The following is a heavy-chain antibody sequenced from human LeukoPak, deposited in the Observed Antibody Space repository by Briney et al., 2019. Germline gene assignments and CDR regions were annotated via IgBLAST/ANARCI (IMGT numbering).Heavy chain of an antibody. V-gene: IGHV3-15*01. CDR2: IKGKTDGGAT. J-gene: IGHJ4*02. D-gene: IGHD3-9*01. CDR1: GFSFINAY. CDR3: TPQHSLAVIGY. Sequence: GGSLRLSCAASGFSFINAYMSWVRQAPGKGLEWVGRIKGKTDGGATDYAAPVKGRFTISRDDSKNTLYLQMNSLKTEDTAVYYCTPQHSLAVIGYWGQGTLVTVSS.